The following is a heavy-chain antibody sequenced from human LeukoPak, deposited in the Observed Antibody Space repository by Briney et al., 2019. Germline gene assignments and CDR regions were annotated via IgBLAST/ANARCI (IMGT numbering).Heavy chain of an antibody. D-gene: IGHD6-13*01. Sequence: GGSLRLSCAASGFTFSNAWMSWVRQAPGKGLEWVGRIGSKAFDYATVYAASVEGRFTISRDDSKHTAFLQMNSLKTEDTAVYYCTRHLDGIAAYDYWGQGSLVTVSS. CDR2: IGSKAFDYAT. CDR1: GFTFSNAW. CDR3: TRHLDGIAAYDY. J-gene: IGHJ4*02. V-gene: IGHV3-73*01.